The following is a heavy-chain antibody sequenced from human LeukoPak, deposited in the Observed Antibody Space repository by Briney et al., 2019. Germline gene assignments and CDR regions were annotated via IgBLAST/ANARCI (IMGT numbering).Heavy chain of an antibody. D-gene: IGHD1-26*01. Sequence: PGGSLRLSCAASGFTFSSYSMNWVRQAPGKGLEWVSSISSSSSYIYYADSVKGRFTISRDNAKNSLYLQMNSLRAEDTAVYYCARLSGRLHDAFDIWGQGTMVTVSS. CDR1: GFTFSSYS. J-gene: IGHJ3*02. V-gene: IGHV3-21*01. CDR2: ISSSSSYI. CDR3: ARLSGRLHDAFDI.